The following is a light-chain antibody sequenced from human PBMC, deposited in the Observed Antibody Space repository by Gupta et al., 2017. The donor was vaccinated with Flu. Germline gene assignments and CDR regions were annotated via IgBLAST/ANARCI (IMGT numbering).Light chain of an antibody. V-gene: IGLV1-51*01. CDR3: GTWDNSLSAMV. J-gene: IGLJ2*01. Sequence: QSVLTQPPSVSAAPGQKVTISCSGSSSNIGINYVSWYQQIPGTAPKLLIYENDKRPSGIPDRFSGSKSGTSATLGITGLQTGDEADYYCGTWDNSLSAMVFGGGTKLAVL. CDR1: SSNIGINY. CDR2: END.